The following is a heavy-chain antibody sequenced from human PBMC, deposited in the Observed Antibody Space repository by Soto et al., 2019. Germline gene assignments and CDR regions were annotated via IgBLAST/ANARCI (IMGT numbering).Heavy chain of an antibody. CDR2: TYYRSKYYN. CDR3: ARGGVSSTPSWSGFDY. J-gene: IGHJ4*02. CDR1: GDSVSSNSAA. V-gene: IGHV6-1*01. D-gene: IGHD2-2*01. Sequence: SQTLSLTCAISGDSVSSNSAAWNWIRQSPSRGLEWLGRTYYRSKYYNEYAVSVKGRITIDPDTSRNHFSLQLNSVTPDDTAVYYCARGGVSSTPSWSGFDYWGQGTLVTVSS.